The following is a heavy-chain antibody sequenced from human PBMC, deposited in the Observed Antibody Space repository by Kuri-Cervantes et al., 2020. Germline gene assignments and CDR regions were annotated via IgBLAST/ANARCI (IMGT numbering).Heavy chain of an antibody. CDR3: ARSQKGRAYGPSMNWFDP. D-gene: IGHD3-10*01. J-gene: IGHJ5*02. V-gene: IGHV1-69*13. CDR2: IIPIFGTA. Sequence: SVKVSCKASGGTFSSYAISWVRQAPGQGLEWMGGIIPIFGTANYAQKFQGRVTITADESRSTAYMELSSLRSEDTAVYYCARSQKGRAYGPSMNWFDPWGQGTLVTVSS. CDR1: GGTFSSYA.